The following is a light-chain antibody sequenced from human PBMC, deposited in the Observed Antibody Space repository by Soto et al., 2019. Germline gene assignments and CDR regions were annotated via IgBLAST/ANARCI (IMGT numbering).Light chain of an antibody. CDR1: KLGDKY. CDR3: QVWDTTSDRPV. CDR2: QDS. Sequence: SYELTQPPSVSVSPGQTASITCSGDKLGDKYACWYQQKPGQSPVLVIYQDSKRPSGIPERFSGSNSGNTATLTISRVEAGDEATYYCQVWDTTSDRPVFGGGTKLTVL. J-gene: IGLJ2*01. V-gene: IGLV3-1*01.